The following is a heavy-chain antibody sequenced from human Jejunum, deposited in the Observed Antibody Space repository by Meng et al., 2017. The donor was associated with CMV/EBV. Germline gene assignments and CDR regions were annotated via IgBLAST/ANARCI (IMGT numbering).Heavy chain of an antibody. J-gene: IGHJ5*02. CDR3: AREGMRGGGWFDP. D-gene: IGHD3-16*01. CDR2: NDPSESST. CDR1: GYTYTRWN. Sequence: KESGYTYTRWNMHWMGQATGLGLGWMRVNDPSESSTSYSEKFQGSVTVTRDTSTSTVYMELGGLTSEDTAVYYCAREGMRGGGWFDPWAQGTLVTVSS. V-gene: IGHV1-46*01.